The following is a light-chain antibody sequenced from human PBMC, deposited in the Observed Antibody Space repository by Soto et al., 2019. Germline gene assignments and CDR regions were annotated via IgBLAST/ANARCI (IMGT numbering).Light chain of an antibody. CDR3: GTWDSSLSAHV. V-gene: IGLV1-51*01. CDR2: DNN. J-gene: IGLJ1*01. Sequence: SALTQPPSVSAAPGQKVTISCSGSSSNIGNNYVSWYQQLPGTAPKLLIYDNNKRPSGIPDRFSGSKSGTSATLGITGLQTGDEADYYCGTWDSSLSAHVFGTGTKVTVL. CDR1: SSNIGNNY.